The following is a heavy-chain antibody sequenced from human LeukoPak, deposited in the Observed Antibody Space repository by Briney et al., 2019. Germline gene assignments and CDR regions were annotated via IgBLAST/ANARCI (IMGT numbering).Heavy chain of an antibody. CDR2: ISSSSSYI. Sequence: GGSLRLSCAASGFTFSSYSMNWVRQAPGKGLEWVSSISSSSSYIYYADSVKGRFTISRDNAKNSLYLQMNSLRAEDTAVYYXXXXXGGDCSIDYWGQGTLVTVSS. CDR1: GFTFSSYS. J-gene: IGHJ4*02. D-gene: IGHD2-21*02. CDR3: XXXXGGDCSIDY. V-gene: IGHV3-21*01.